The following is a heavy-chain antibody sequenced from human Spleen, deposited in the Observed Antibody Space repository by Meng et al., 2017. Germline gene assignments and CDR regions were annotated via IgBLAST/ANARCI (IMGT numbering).Heavy chain of an antibody. CDR3: AREEITVTAEIFDY. Sequence: GSLRLSCTVSGGSVSSGSYYWSWIRQPPGKGLEWIGYIYYSGGTNYNPSLKSRVTISVDTSKNQFSLKLSSVTAADTAVYYCAREEITVTAEIFDYWGQGTLVTVSS. D-gene: IGHD4-11*01. J-gene: IGHJ4*02. CDR2: IYYSGGT. V-gene: IGHV4-61*01. CDR1: GGSVSSGSYY.